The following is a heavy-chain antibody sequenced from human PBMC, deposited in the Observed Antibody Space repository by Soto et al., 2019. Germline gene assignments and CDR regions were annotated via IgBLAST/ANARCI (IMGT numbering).Heavy chain of an antibody. Sequence: QVQLVQSGAEVKKPGASVKVSCKASGYTFTSYYMHWVRQAPGQGLEWMGIINPSGGSTSYAQKFQGRVTMTRDTSTSTVYMELSSLRSEDTAVYYCARRYCSGGSCYSWGAGFDPWGQGTLVTVSS. J-gene: IGHJ5*02. CDR1: GYTFTSYY. V-gene: IGHV1-46*01. D-gene: IGHD2-15*01. CDR3: ARRYCSGGSCYSWGAGFDP. CDR2: INPSGGST.